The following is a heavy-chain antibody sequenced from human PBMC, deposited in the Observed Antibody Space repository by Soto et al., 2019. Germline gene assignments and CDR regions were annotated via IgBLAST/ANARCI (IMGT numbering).Heavy chain of an antibody. V-gene: IGHV1-2*02. Sequence: QVQLVQSGAEVKKPGASVKVSCKASGYTFTGYYMHWVRQAPGQGLEWMGWINPNSGGTNYAQKFQGRVTRTRDTSISTAYMELSRLRSDDTAVYYCARVPRIAAAGRTNAFDIWGQGTMVTVSS. CDR1: GYTFTGYY. D-gene: IGHD6-13*01. CDR3: ARVPRIAAAGRTNAFDI. J-gene: IGHJ3*02. CDR2: INPNSGGT.